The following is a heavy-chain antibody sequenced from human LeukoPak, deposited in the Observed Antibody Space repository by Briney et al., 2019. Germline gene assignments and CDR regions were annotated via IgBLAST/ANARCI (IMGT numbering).Heavy chain of an antibody. V-gene: IGHV4-39*01. J-gene: IGHJ5*02. CDR2: IYYSGST. CDR3: ARGMGFDP. CDR1: RGSISSSSYY. Sequence: PSETLSLTCTVSRGSISSSSYYWGWIRQPPGKGLEWIGSIYYSGSTYYYPSLKSRVTISVDTSKNQFSLKLSSVTAADTAVYYCARGMGFDPWGQGTLVTVSS. D-gene: IGHD5-24*01.